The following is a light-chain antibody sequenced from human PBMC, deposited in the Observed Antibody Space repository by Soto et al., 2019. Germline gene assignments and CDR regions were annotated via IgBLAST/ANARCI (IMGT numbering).Light chain of an antibody. CDR2: GNS. V-gene: IGLV1-40*01. CDR1: SSSIGAGYD. CDR3: QSYDSSLSGVV. Sequence: QAVVTQPPSVSGAPGQRVTISCTGSSSSIGAGYDVHWYQQLPGTAPKLLIYGNSNRPSGVPDQFSGSKSGTSASLVITGLQAEDEADYYCQSYDSSLSGVVFGGGTKVTVL. J-gene: IGLJ2*01.